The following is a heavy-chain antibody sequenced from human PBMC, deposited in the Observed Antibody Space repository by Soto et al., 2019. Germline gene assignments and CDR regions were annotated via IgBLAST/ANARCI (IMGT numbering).Heavy chain of an antibody. Sequence: PGGSLRLSCAASGFTFSSYAMSWVRQAPGKGLEWVSAISGSGGSTYYADSVKGRFTISRDNSKNTLYLQMDSLRAEDTAVYYCAKVEEVDTAMAFDYWGQGTLVTVSS. D-gene: IGHD5-18*01. V-gene: IGHV3-23*01. J-gene: IGHJ4*02. CDR3: AKVEEVDTAMAFDY. CDR2: ISGSGGST. CDR1: GFTFSSYA.